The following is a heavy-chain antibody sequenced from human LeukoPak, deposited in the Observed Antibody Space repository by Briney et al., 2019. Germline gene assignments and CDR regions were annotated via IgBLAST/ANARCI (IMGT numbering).Heavy chain of an antibody. CDR3: ARDLVWFGESQHAFDI. V-gene: IGHV3-23*01. J-gene: IGHJ3*02. CDR1: GFTFSSYA. Sequence: GGSLRLSCAASGFTFSSYAMSWVRQAPGKGLEWVSAISGSGGSTYYADSVKGRFTISRDNSKNTLYLQMNSLRAEDTAVYYCARDLVWFGESQHAFDIWGQGTMVTVSS. D-gene: IGHD3-10*01. CDR2: ISGSGGST.